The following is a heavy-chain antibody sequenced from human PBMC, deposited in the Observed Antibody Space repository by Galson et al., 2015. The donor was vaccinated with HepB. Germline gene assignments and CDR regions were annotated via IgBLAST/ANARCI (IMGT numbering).Heavy chain of an antibody. CDR1: GYTFTNYA. Sequence: SVKVSCKASGYTFTNYAVSWVRQAPGQGLEWMGGIVPIFATPNYAQKLQGRVTITAEKSTSTVYMGLTSLTSEDTAVYYCARDIAMAGSRSHHYDGMDVWGQGTTVTVSS. D-gene: IGHD6-19*01. CDR3: ARDIAMAGSRSHHYDGMDV. V-gene: IGHV1-69*06. CDR2: IVPIFATP. J-gene: IGHJ6*02.